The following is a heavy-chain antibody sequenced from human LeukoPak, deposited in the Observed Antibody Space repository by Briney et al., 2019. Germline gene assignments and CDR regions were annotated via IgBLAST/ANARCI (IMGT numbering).Heavy chain of an antibody. CDR3: AKVKGLVPVIDY. CDR1: GFTFSSYA. CDR2: ISGSGGST. V-gene: IGHV3-23*01. D-gene: IGHD2-2*01. Sequence: PGGSLRLSCAASGFTFSSYAMSWVRQAPGRGLEWVSVISGSGGSTYYADSVKGRFTISRDNSKHTLYLQMNSLRAEDTAVYYCAKVKGLVPVIDYWGQGTLVTVSS. J-gene: IGHJ4*02.